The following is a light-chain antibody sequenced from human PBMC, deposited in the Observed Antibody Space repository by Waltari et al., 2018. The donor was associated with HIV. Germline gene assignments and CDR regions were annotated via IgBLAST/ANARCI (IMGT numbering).Light chain of an antibody. CDR1: SSDVGRYNY. CDR3: SSYTSSRTVV. V-gene: IGLV2-14*03. CDR2: DVS. J-gene: IGLJ2*01. Sequence: QSALTQPASVSGSPGQSITLSCIGASSDVGRYNYVSWYQHHPGKAPKLIIYDVSNRPSGVSNRFSGSKSGTTASLTISGLQAEDEADYYCSSYTSSRTVVFGGGTKLTVL.